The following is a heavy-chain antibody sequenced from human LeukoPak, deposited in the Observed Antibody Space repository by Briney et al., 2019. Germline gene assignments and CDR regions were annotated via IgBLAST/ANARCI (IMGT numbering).Heavy chain of an antibody. V-gene: IGHV1-24*01. CDR3: ATGGMIAAASTDWYFDL. D-gene: IGHD6-13*01. J-gene: IGHJ2*01. CDR2: FDPEDGET. Sequence: ASVKVSCKVSGYTLTELSMHRVRQAPGKGLEWMGGFDPEDGETIYAQKFQGRVTMTEDTSTDTAYMELSSLRSEDTAVYYCATGGMIAAASTDWYFDLWGRGTLVTVSS. CDR1: GYTLTELS.